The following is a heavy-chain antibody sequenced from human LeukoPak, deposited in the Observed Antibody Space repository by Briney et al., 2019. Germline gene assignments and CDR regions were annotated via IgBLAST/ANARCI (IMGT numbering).Heavy chain of an antibody. CDR1: GFTFSSYG. Sequence: GGSLRLSCAASGFTFSSYGMHWVRQAPGKGLEWVAVIWYDGSNEYYADSVKGRFTISRDSSKNTLYLQMNSLRAEDTAVYYCATRIAAALDWYFDLWGRGTLVTVSS. V-gene: IGHV3-33*01. CDR3: ATRIAAALDWYFDL. J-gene: IGHJ2*01. CDR2: IWYDGSNE. D-gene: IGHD6-13*01.